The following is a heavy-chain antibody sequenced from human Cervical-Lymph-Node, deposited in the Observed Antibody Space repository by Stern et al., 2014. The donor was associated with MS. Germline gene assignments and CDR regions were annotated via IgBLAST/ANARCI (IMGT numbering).Heavy chain of an antibody. V-gene: IGHV1-69*06. J-gene: IGHJ3*01. CDR2: IIPIFVTA. D-gene: IGHD3-22*01. CDR1: GGTVNTSP. Sequence: VQLVESGAEVRKPGSSVKVSCKASGGTVNTSPINWVRQAPGEGLEWMGGIIPIFVTANYAQKFQGRFTITADKSTSTVYMEMSSLRSDDTAVYYCAKGLDSSGYSYDAFDVWGQGTGVTVSS. CDR3: AKGLDSSGYSYDAFDV.